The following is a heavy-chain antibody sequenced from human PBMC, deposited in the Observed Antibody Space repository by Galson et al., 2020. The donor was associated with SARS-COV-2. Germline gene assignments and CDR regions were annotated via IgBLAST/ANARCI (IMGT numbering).Heavy chain of an antibody. CDR2: FDPEDGET. V-gene: IGHV1-24*01. D-gene: IGHD3-22*01. CDR3: ATAPVLSITMIAPEGWFDP. J-gene: IGHJ5*02. CDR1: GYTLTELS. Sequence: ASVKVSCKVSGYTLTELSMHWVRQAPGKGLEWMGGFDPEDGETIYAQKFQGRVTMTEDTSTDTAYMELSSLRSEDTAVYYCATAPVLSITMIAPEGWFDPWGQGTLVTVSS.